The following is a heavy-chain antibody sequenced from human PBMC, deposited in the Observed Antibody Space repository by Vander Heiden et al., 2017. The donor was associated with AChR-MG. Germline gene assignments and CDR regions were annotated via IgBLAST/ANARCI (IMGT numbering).Heavy chain of an antibody. D-gene: IGHD2-21*02. J-gene: IGHJ1*01. CDR3: AGGGNSEYLQH. CDR1: GFTFSSYA. Sequence: VQLVESGGGVVQPGRSLRLSCAASGFTFSSYAMHWVRQAPGKGLEWVAVISYDGSNKYYADSVKGRFTISRDNSKNTLYLQMNSLRAEDTAVYYCAGGGNSEYLQHWGQGTLVTVSS. CDR2: ISYDGSNK. V-gene: IGHV3-30-3*01.